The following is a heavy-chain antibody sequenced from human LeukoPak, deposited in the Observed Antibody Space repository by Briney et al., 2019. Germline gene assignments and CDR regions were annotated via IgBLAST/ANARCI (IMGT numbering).Heavy chain of an antibody. Sequence: ASVKVSCKASGYTFTGYYMHWVRQAPGKGLEWMGGFDPEDGETIYAQKFQGRVTMTEDTSTDTAYMELSSLRSEDTAVYYCATSGITIFGVVRRYGMDVWGQGTTVTVSS. V-gene: IGHV1-24*01. CDR2: FDPEDGET. CDR1: GYTFTGYY. J-gene: IGHJ6*02. D-gene: IGHD3-3*01. CDR3: ATSGITIFGVVRRYGMDV.